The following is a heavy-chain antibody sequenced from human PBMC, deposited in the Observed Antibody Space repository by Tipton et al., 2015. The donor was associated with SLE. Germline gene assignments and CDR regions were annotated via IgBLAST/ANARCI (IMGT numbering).Heavy chain of an antibody. V-gene: IGHV4-61*01. CDR3: ARETPGQQWLL. Sequence: PGLVKPSETLSLTCAVSGYSISSGYYWSWIRQPPGKGLEWIGYIYYSGSTNYNPSLKSRVTISVDTSKNQFSLKLSSVTAADTAVYYCARETPGQQWLLWGQGTLVTVSS. CDR2: IYYSGST. CDR1: GYSISSGYY. D-gene: IGHD6-19*01. J-gene: IGHJ4*02.